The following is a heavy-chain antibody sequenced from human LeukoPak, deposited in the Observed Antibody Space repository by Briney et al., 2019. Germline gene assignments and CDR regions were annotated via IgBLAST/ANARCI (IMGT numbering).Heavy chain of an antibody. V-gene: IGHV1-2*06. J-gene: IGHJ4*02. Sequence: ASVKVSCKASGYTFTSYYMHWVRQAPGQGLEWMGRINPNSGGTNYAQKFQGRVTMTRDTSISTAYMELSRLRSDDTAVYYCASSTQYYYDSSGQYYFDYWGQGTLVTVSS. CDR1: GYTFTSYY. CDR2: INPNSGGT. D-gene: IGHD3-22*01. CDR3: ASSTQYYYDSSGQYYFDY.